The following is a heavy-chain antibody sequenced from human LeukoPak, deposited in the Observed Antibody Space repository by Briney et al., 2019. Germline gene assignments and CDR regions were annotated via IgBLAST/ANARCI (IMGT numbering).Heavy chain of an antibody. J-gene: IGHJ3*02. D-gene: IGHD3-10*01. Sequence: SSETLSLTCTVSGGSISSGGYYWSWIRQHPGKGLEWIGYIYYSGSTYYNPSLKSRVTISVDTSKNQFSLKLSSVTAADTAVYYCARAGTMVRGVIIRMEYADIWGQGTMVTVSS. V-gene: IGHV4-31*03. CDR1: GGSISSGGYY. CDR3: ARAGTMVRGVIIRMEYADI. CDR2: IYYSGST.